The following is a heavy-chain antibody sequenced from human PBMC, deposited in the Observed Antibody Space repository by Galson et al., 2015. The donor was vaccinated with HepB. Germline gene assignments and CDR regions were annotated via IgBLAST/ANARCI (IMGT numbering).Heavy chain of an antibody. CDR1: GFTFSRYW. Sequence: SLRLSCAASGFTFSRYWMTWVRQAPGKGLEWVANIKQDGSEKYYVDSVRGRFTISRDNAKDSLFLQTNSLRAEDTAVYYCARSQTTAVTWREIYYFDFWGQGTLVTVSS. J-gene: IGHJ4*02. CDR2: IKQDGSEK. CDR3: ARSQTTAVTWREIYYFDF. V-gene: IGHV3-7*03. D-gene: IGHD4-17*01.